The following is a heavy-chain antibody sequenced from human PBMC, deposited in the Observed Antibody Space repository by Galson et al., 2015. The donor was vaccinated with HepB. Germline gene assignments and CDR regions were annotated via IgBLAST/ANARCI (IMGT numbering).Heavy chain of an antibody. CDR3: ARGSAIPLAIHYFDY. CDR2: IKQDGSDK. Sequence: SLRLSCAASGFTFSSFWMNWVRQAPGKGLEWVASIKQDGSDKYYVDSVKGRFTISRDNAKNSLYLQMNSLTAEDTAVYYCARGSAIPLAIHYFDYWGQGTLVTVSS. CDR1: GFTFSSFW. J-gene: IGHJ4*02. D-gene: IGHD2-21*01. V-gene: IGHV3-7*03.